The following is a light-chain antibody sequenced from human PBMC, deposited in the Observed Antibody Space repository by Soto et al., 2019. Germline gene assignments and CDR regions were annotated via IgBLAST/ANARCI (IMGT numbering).Light chain of an antibody. J-gene: IGKJ1*01. Sequence: DIVMTQSPDSLAVSLGERATINCKSSQSVLYSSNSKNYLAWYQQKPGQPPKLLIYWASTRESGVPDRFGGSGYGTDFNLTISSLQAEDAAVYYCQQYYSTPRTFGQGTKVEIK. CDR1: QSVLYSSNSKNY. V-gene: IGKV4-1*01. CDR3: QQYYSTPRT. CDR2: WAS.